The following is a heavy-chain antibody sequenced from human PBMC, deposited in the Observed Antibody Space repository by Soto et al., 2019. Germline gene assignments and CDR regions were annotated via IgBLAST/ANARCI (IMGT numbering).Heavy chain of an antibody. CDR3: ARGVHYDSSGYYYFY. D-gene: IGHD3-22*01. Sequence: QVQLVQSGAEVKKPGASVKVSCKASGYTFTSYGIDWVRQAPGQGLEWMGGIIPLFGTAKYAQNFQGRITITADESTNTAYMELRSLRSQDTAVYYCARGVHYDSSGYYYFYWGQGTLVTVSS. J-gene: IGHJ4*02. CDR2: IIPLFGTA. V-gene: IGHV1-69*13. CDR1: GYTFTSYG.